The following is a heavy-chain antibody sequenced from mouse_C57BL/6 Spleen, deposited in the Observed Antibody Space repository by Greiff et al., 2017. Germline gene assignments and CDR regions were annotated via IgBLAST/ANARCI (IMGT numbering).Heavy chain of an antibody. CDR1: GFTFSDYG. D-gene: IGHD2-4*01. V-gene: IGHV5-17*01. CDR2: ISSGSSTI. Sequence: EVQLVESGGGLVKPGGSLKLSCAASGFTFSDYGMHWVRQAPEKGLEWVAYISSGSSTIYYADTVKGRFTISRDNAKNTLFLQMTSLRSEDTAMYYCARNYDYDSWYFDVWGTGTTVTVSS. J-gene: IGHJ1*03. CDR3: ARNYDYDSWYFDV.